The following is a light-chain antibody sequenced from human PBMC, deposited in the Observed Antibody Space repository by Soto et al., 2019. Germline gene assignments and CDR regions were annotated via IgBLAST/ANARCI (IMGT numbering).Light chain of an antibody. CDR1: SSDIGGYNY. Sequence: QSALTQPASVSGSPGQSITISCTGASSDIGGYNYVSWYQHHPGKAPKLLIYEVTNRPPGVSNRFSGSKSGKTASLTISGLQAEDEADYYCSSYTTSGSLFYVFGTGTKVTVL. CDR3: SSYTTSGSLFYV. V-gene: IGLV2-14*01. J-gene: IGLJ1*01. CDR2: EVT.